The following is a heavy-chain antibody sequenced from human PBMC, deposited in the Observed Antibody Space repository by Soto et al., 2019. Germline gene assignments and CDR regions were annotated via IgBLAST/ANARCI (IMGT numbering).Heavy chain of an antibody. Sequence: SVKVSCKASGGTFSSYAISWVRQDPGQGLEWMGGIIPIFGTANYAQKFQGRVTITADESTSTAYMELSSLRSEDTAVYYCATNMGYYDSSGSDFDYWGQGTLVTVSS. D-gene: IGHD3-22*01. J-gene: IGHJ4*02. CDR3: ATNMGYYDSSGSDFDY. CDR2: IIPIFGTA. V-gene: IGHV1-69*13. CDR1: GGTFSSYA.